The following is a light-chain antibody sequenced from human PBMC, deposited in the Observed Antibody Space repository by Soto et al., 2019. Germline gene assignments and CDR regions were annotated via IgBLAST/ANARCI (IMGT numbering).Light chain of an antibody. CDR2: GAS. V-gene: IGKV3-15*01. CDR1: QSVSSI. J-gene: IGKJ2*02. Sequence: EIVMTQSPATLSVSPGERATLSCRASQSVSSILDCYQQKPGQAPRLLIYGASTKATGIPAMFSGSGSGTDFTLIISSLQSEDYAAYYCQQDNNSPRSTFGQVTKLEIK. CDR3: QQDNNSPRST.